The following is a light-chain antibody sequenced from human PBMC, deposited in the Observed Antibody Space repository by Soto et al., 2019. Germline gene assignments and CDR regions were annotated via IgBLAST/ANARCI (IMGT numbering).Light chain of an antibody. J-gene: IGLJ2*01. CDR2: GNN. V-gene: IGLV1-40*01. Sequence: QSVLTQPPSVSGAPGQRVTISCTGSSSNIGAGYDVHWYQQLPGTAPKRLIYGNNNRPSGVLDRFSGSKSGTSASLAITGLQAEDEADYYCQSYDSSLSGSVFGGGTKLTVL. CDR3: QSYDSSLSGSV. CDR1: SSNIGAGYD.